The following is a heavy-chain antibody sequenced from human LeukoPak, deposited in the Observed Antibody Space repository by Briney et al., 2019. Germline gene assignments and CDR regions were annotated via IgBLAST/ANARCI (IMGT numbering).Heavy chain of an antibody. CDR2: IWYDGSKT. CDR3: ARDDCSTTPCYAY. CDR1: GFTFTNYG. D-gene: IGHD2-2*01. Sequence: GGSLRLSCAASGFTFTNYGINWVRQAPGRGLEWVAAIWYDGSKTSYTDSVKGRFTVSRDISKNTVYLQMNGLKAEDTAVYYCARDDCSTTPCYAYWGQGTLVTVSS. V-gene: IGHV3-33*01. J-gene: IGHJ4*02.